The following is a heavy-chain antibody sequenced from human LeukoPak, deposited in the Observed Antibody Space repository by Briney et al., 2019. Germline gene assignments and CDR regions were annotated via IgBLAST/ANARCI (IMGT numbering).Heavy chain of an antibody. CDR1: GYTFTSYT. V-gene: IGHV1-3*03. D-gene: IGHD3-3*01. J-gene: IGHJ6*03. CDR2: INAGNGNT. Sequence: GASVKVSCKASGYTFTSYTIHWVRQAPGQGLEWMGWINAGNGNTKYSQEFQDRVTITRDTSASAAYMELSSLRSEDMAVYYCARARYETRIWPKSRYDYYHYMDVWGKGTTVTVSS. CDR3: ARARYETRIWPKSRYDYYHYMDV.